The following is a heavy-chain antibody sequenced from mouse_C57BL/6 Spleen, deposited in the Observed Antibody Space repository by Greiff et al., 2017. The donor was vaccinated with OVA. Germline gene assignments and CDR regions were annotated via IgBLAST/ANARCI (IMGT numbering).Heavy chain of an antibody. CDR2: ISDGGSYT. D-gene: IGHD3-2*02. J-gene: IGHJ3*01. V-gene: IGHV5-4*03. CDR1: GFTFSSYA. CDR3: ARDSSGLAY. Sequence: EVKLVESGGGLVKPGGSLKLSCAASGFTFSSYAMSWVRQTPEQRLEWVATISDGGSYTYYPDNVKGRFTISRDNAKNNLYLQMSHLKYEDAAMYYCARDSSGLAYWGQGTLVTVSA.